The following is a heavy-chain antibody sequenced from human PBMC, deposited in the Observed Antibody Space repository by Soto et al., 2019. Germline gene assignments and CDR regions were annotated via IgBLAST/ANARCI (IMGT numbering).Heavy chain of an antibody. Sequence: QLQLQESGPGLVKPSETLSLTCTVSGGSISSSSYYWGWIRQPPGKGLEWIGSIYYSGSTYYNPSLKSRVTISVDTSXIQXSXKLSSVTAADTAVYYCARHKKQGYGDYGLDYYGMDVWGQGTTVTVSS. J-gene: IGHJ6*02. V-gene: IGHV4-39*01. CDR2: IYYSGST. CDR3: ARHKKQGYGDYGLDYYGMDV. CDR1: GGSISSSSYY. D-gene: IGHD4-17*01.